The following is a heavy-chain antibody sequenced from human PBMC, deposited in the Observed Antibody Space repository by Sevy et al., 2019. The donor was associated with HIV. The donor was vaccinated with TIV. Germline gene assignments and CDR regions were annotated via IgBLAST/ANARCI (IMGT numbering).Heavy chain of an antibody. CDR3: ARDPARIAVAEGEGDY. CDR1: GGTFSSYA. V-gene: IGHV1-69*13. Sequence: ASVEVSCKASGGTFSSYAISWVRQAPGQGLEWMGRIIPIFGTANYAQKFQGRVTITADESTSTAYMELSSLRSEDTAVYYCARDPARIAVAEGEGDYWGQGTLVTVSS. J-gene: IGHJ4*02. CDR2: IIPIFGTA. D-gene: IGHD6-19*01.